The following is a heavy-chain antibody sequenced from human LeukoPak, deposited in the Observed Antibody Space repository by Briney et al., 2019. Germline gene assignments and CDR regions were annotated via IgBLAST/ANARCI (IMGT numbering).Heavy chain of an antibody. D-gene: IGHD6-13*01. J-gene: IGHJ6*03. CDR1: GFTFSSYW. Sequence: GGSLRLSCAASGFTFSSYWMHWVRQAPGKGLVWVPRINSDGSSTSYADSVKGRLTISRDNAKNTLYLQMNSLRAEDTAVYYCARGRRGSSWYVFYYYYYMDVWGKGTTVTVSS. V-gene: IGHV3-74*01. CDR3: ARGRRGSSWYVFYYYYYMDV. CDR2: INSDGSST.